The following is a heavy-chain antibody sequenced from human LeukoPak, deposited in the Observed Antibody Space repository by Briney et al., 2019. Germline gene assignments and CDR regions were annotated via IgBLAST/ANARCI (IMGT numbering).Heavy chain of an antibody. V-gene: IGHV7-4-1*02. CDR3: ARDPYTSSSWYRGRANNWFDP. Sequence: GASVKVSCKASGYTFTTYPMNWVRQAPGQGLEWMGWINTNTGNPTYAQGFTGRFVFSLDTSVSTAYLQISSLQADDTAVYYCARDPYTSSSWYRGRANNWFDPWGQGTLVTVSS. CDR2: INTNTGNP. CDR1: GYTFTTYP. D-gene: IGHD6-13*01. J-gene: IGHJ5*02.